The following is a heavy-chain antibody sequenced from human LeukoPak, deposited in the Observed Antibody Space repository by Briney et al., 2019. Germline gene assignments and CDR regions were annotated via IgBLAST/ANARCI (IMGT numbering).Heavy chain of an antibody. V-gene: IGHV3-48*01. CDR1: GFTFNTYT. CDR2: INTKSKTM. D-gene: IGHD3-9*01. Sequence: GGSLRLSCAASGFTFNTYTMNWVRQAPGKGLEWISYINTKSKTMYYADSVKGRFTISRDNAKNSLYLQMNSLRAGDTALYYCVRDQDWAFDYWGQGTLVTVSS. J-gene: IGHJ4*02. CDR3: VRDQDWAFDY.